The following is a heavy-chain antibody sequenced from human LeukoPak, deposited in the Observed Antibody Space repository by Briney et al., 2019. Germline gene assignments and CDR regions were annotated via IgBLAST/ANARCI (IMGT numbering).Heavy chain of an antibody. J-gene: IGHJ6*02. CDR1: GYTFTGYY. D-gene: IGHD2-15*01. V-gene: IGHV1-2*02. CDR2: INPNSGGT. Sequence: ASVKVSCKASGYTFTGYYMHWVRQAPGQGLEWMGWINPNSGGTNYAQKFQGRVTMTRDTSISTAYMELSRLRSDDTAVYYCARDLDIVVVVAATRYYYGMDVWGQGTTVTVSS. CDR3: ARDLDIVVVVAATRYYYGMDV.